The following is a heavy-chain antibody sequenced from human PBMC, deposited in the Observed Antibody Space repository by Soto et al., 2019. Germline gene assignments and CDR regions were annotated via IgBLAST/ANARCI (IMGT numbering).Heavy chain of an antibody. Sequence: QVQLVESGGGVVQPGRSLRLSCEASGFTFRDYAMHWVRQAPGKGLEWGAAIPSDGSAQHYADSGKGRFSISRDNSKNTLSLQMNSLRPEDAALYYCARAVAGQVRSAWTWLDYWGQGTLVTVSS. CDR3: ARAVAGQVRSAWTWLDY. D-gene: IGHD1-1*01. CDR1: GFTFRDYA. CDR2: IPSDGSAQ. J-gene: IGHJ4*02. V-gene: IGHV3-30-3*01.